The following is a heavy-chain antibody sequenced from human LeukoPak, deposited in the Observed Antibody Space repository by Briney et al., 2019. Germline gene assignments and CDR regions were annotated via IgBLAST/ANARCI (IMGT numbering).Heavy chain of an antibody. V-gene: IGHV3-23*01. CDR3: AKDEYYDFWSGYPVGY. Sequence: GGSLRLSCAASGFTFSSYAMSWVRQAPGKGLEWVSAISGSGGSTYYADSVKGRFTISRDNSKNTLYLQMNSLRAEDTAVYYCAKDEYYDFWSGYPVGYWGQGTLVTVSS. J-gene: IGHJ4*02. CDR2: ISGSGGST. D-gene: IGHD3-3*01. CDR1: GFTFSSYA.